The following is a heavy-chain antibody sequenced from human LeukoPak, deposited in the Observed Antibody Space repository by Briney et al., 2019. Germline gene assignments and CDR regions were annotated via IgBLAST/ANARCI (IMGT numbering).Heavy chain of an antibody. V-gene: IGHV4-59*01. Sequence: PSETLSLTCTVSGGSISSYYWSWIRQPPGKGLEWIGYIYYSGSTYYNPSLKSRVTISVDTSKNQFSLKLSSVTAADTAVYYCARDRGGYSSSSDAFDIWGQGTMVTVSS. CDR3: ARDRGGYSSSSDAFDI. J-gene: IGHJ3*02. D-gene: IGHD6-6*01. CDR1: GGSISSYY. CDR2: IYYSGST.